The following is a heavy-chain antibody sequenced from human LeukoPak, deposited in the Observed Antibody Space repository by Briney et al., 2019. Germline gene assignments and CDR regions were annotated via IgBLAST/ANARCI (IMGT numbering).Heavy chain of an antibody. CDR1: GFTFTNYA. Sequence: GGSLRLSCAASGFTFTNYAMTWVRQAPGKGLEWVSGISGSGDNTYYADSVKGRFTISRDNFKNMVFLQMSSLRAEDTAVYYCAKDRSAVPAASNYWGQGTLVTVSS. J-gene: IGHJ4*02. CDR3: AKDRSAVPAASNY. V-gene: IGHV3-23*01. CDR2: ISGSGDNT. D-gene: IGHD2-2*01.